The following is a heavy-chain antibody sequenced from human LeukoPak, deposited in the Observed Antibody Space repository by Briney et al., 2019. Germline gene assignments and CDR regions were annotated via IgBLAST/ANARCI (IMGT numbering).Heavy chain of an antibody. V-gene: IGHV1-3*01. Sequence: GASVKVSCKASGYTFTSYAMHWVRQAPGQRLEWMGWINAGNGNTKYSQKFQGRVTITRDTSASTAYMELSSLRSEDTAVYYCARESWGSGSAFDIWGQGTMVTVSS. CDR1: GYTFTSYA. CDR3: ARESWGSGSAFDI. CDR2: INAGNGNT. J-gene: IGHJ3*02. D-gene: IGHD6-19*01.